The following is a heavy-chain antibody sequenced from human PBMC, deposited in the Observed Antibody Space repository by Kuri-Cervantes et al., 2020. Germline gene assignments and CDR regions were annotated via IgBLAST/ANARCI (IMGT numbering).Heavy chain of an antibody. CDR2: IYYSGYRGNT. Sequence: SETLSLTCNVSGGSISSRNYYWGWVRQPPGKGLEWIGSIYYSGYRGNTYYNPSLKNRVTISVDTSTNQFSLKLKSLTPADTAVYYCAREGVVGVYYYGMDVWGQGTTVTVSS. CDR3: AREGVVGVYYYGMDV. J-gene: IGHJ6*02. V-gene: IGHV4-39*07. CDR1: GGSISSRNYY. D-gene: IGHD1-26*01.